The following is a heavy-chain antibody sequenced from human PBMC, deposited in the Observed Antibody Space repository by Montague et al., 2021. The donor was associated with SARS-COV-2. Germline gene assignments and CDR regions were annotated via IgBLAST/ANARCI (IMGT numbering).Heavy chain of an antibody. V-gene: IGHV4-61*09. Sequence: TLSLTRSVSGASISSANDYWTWIRQPAGKGLEWIGHISTSGSSSYNPSLKSRVTIILDTSKQQFSLELTSVTAADTAVYYCARDRRGMAMAGRAYYYYYMDVWGKGTTVTVSS. D-gene: IGHD6-19*01. CDR3: ARDRRGMAMAGRAYYYYYMDV. J-gene: IGHJ6*03. CDR2: ISTSGSS. CDR1: GASISSANDY.